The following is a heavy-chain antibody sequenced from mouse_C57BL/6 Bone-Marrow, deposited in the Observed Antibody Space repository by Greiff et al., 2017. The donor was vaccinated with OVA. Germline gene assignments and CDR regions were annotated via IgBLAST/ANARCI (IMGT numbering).Heavy chain of an antibody. CDR2: IYPRSGNT. CDR1: GYTFTSYG. Sequence: QVQLKQSGAELARPGASVKLSCKASGYTFTSYGISWVKQRTGQGLEWIGEIYPRSGNTYYNEKFKGKATLTADKSSSTAYMELRSLTSEDSAVYFCARSGLRRSHWYFDVWGTGTTVTVSS. J-gene: IGHJ1*03. CDR3: ARSGLRRSHWYFDV. V-gene: IGHV1-81*01. D-gene: IGHD2-4*01.